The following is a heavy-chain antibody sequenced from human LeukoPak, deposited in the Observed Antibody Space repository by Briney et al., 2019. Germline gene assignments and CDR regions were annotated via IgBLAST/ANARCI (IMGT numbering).Heavy chain of an antibody. D-gene: IGHD6-19*01. CDR2: TNSDGSST. CDR1: GFTFSSYW. V-gene: IGHV3-74*01. CDR3: ARPRPQWLIDAFDI. J-gene: IGHJ3*02. Sequence: GGSLRLSCAASGFTFSSYWMHWVRQAPGKGLVWVSRTNSDGSSTSYADSVKGRFTISRDNAKNTLYLQMNSLRAEDTAVYYCARPRPQWLIDAFDIWGQGTMVTVSS.